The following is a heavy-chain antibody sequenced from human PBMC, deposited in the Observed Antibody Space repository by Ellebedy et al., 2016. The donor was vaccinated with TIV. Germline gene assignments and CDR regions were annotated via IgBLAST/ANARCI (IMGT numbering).Heavy chain of an antibody. CDR2: ISYDGGI. Sequence: SETLSLXXAVHDGSLSGYFFTWIRQPPGTGLEWIGQISYDGGINYNPSLKSRVTISLDKANYQVSLKMPSVTVADAAVYYCARILTDYSGNFGMDIWGPGTPVSVSS. D-gene: IGHD4-11*01. J-gene: IGHJ6*02. V-gene: IGHV4-34*01. CDR1: DGSLSGYF. CDR3: ARILTDYSGNFGMDI.